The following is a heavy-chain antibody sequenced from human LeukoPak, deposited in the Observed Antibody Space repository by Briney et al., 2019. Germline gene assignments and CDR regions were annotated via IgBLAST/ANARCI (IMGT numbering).Heavy chain of an antibody. J-gene: IGHJ4*02. D-gene: IGHD6-19*01. CDR1: GFTFSSYS. V-gene: IGHV3-21*01. CDR2: ISSSSSYI. CDR3: AVAALEGLFDY. Sequence: GGSLRLSCAASGFTFSSYSMNWVRQAPGKGLEWVSSISSSSSYIYYADSVKGRFTISRDNAKNSLYLQMNSLRVEDTAVYYCAVAALEGLFDYWGQGTLVTVSS.